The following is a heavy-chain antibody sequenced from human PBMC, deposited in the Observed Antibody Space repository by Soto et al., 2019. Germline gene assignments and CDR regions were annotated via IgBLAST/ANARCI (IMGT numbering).Heavy chain of an antibody. CDR1: GLTFSNPW. D-gene: IGHD2-2*01. V-gene: IGHV3-15*07. CDR3: TTDIYCSSTSCYY. Sequence: EVQLVESGGGLVKPGGSLKPPFAALGLTFSNPWMNWVPQAPGKGLEWVGRIKSKTDGGTTDYAAPVKGRFTISRDDSKNTLYLQMNSLKTEDTAVYYCTTDIYCSSTSCYYWGQGTLVTVSS. J-gene: IGHJ4*02. CDR2: IKSKTDGGTT.